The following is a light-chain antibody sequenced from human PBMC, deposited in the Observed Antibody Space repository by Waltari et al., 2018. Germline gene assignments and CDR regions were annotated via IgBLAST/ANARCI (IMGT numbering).Light chain of an antibody. J-gene: IGKJ1*01. CDR3: QQYNNWPPWT. Sequence: QSPATLSVSPGERATLSCRASQSVSSNLAWYQQKPGQAPRLLIYGASTRATGIPARFSGSGSGTEFTLTISSLQSEDFAVYYCQQYNNWPPWTFGQGTKVEIK. CDR2: GAS. CDR1: QSVSSN. V-gene: IGKV3-15*01.